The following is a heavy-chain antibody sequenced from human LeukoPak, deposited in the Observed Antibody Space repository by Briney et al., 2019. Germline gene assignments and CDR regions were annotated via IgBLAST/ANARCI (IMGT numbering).Heavy chain of an antibody. CDR3: ARRYSSSWNNWFDP. CDR1: GGSISSSSYY. CDR2: IYYSGST. V-gene: IGHV4-39*01. D-gene: IGHD6-13*01. Sequence: SETLSLTCSVSGGSISSSSYYWGWMRKPPGKGLEWIGSIYYSGSTYDNPSLKSRVTISVDTSNNQFFLKVRSVTAADTAVYYCARRYSSSWNNWFDPWGQGTLVTVSS. J-gene: IGHJ5*02.